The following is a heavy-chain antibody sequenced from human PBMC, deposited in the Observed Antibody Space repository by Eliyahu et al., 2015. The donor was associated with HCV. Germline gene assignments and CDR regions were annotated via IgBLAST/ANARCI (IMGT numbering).Heavy chain of an antibody. D-gene: IGHD5-18*01. CDR3: AKDLRIQLWTRIDY. Sequence: QVQLVESGGGVVQPGRSLRLSCAASGFTFSSYGMHWVRQAPGKGLEWVAVISYDGSNKYYADSVKGRFTISRDNSKNTLYLQMNSLRAEDTAVYYCAKDLRIQLWTRIDYWGQGTLVTVSS. J-gene: IGHJ4*02. V-gene: IGHV3-30*18. CDR1: GFTFSSYG. CDR2: ISYDGSNK.